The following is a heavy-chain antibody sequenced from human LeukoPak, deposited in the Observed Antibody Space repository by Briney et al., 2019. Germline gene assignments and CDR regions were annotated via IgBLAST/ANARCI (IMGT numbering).Heavy chain of an antibody. CDR1: GFTFSNAW. Sequence: PGGSLRLSCAASGFTFSNAWMNWVRQAPGKGLEWIVRIKSNTDGGTADYAAPVKGRFTLSRDDSKNMLYLQMNSLKTEDTAVYYCTTYSGSYSFDYWGQGTLVTVSS. V-gene: IGHV3-15*01. CDR3: TTYSGSYSFDY. J-gene: IGHJ4*02. CDR2: IKSNTDGGTA. D-gene: IGHD1-26*01.